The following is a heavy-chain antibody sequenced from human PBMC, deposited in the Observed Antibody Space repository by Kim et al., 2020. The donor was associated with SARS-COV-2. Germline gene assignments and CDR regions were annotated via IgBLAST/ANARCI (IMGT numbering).Heavy chain of an antibody. D-gene: IGHD6-13*01. Sequence: SETLSLTCNVSGDSISSGSYYWSWIRQPAGEGLEWIGRIHATGSTNYKSSLKSRVTISVDTSKNHFSLKLTSVTAADTAVYYCARVPKIASGGTRFSYWGQGTLVTVSS. V-gene: IGHV4-61*02. J-gene: IGHJ4*02. CDR3: ARVPKIASGGTRFSY. CDR1: GDSISSGSYY. CDR2: IHATGST.